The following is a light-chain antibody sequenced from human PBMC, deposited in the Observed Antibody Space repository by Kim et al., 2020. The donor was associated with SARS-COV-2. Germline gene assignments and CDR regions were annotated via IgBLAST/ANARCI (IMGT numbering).Light chain of an antibody. CDR1: KLGGKY. J-gene: IGLJ3*02. V-gene: IGLV3-1*01. CDR2: QHT. CDR3: QAWDSSTAV. Sequence: SYELTQPPSVSVSPGQTASITCSGAKLGGKYAYWYQQKPGQSPVLVIYQHTKRPSGISQRFSGSSSGNTATLTISPAQTVDEADYYCQAWDSSTAVFGGG.